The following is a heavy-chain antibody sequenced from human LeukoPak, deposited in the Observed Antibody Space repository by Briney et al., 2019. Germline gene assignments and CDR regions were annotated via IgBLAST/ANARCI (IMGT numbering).Heavy chain of an antibody. J-gene: IGHJ5*02. D-gene: IGHD5-12*01. CDR1: GGTFSSYA. CDR2: IIPIFGTA. CDR3: ASNIVATIGNWFDP. Sequence: SVKVSCKASGGTFSSYAISWVRQAPGQGLEWMGGIIPIFGTANYAQKFQGRVTITADESTSTAYMELSSLSSEATAVYYCASNIVATIGNWFDPWGQGTLVTVSS. V-gene: IGHV1-69*13.